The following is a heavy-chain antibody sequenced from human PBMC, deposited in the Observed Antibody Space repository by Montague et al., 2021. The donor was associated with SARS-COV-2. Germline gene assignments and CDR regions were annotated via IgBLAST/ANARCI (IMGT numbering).Heavy chain of an antibody. V-gene: IGHV4-59*01. J-gene: IGHJ4*02. CDR3: ARSLDPSGTYYLPY. CDR1: GGSIGSYY. CDR2: IQYSGSN. Sequence: SETLSLTCSVSGGSIGSYYWSWLRQPPGKGLEWIGHIQYSGSNTYSPSFESRVTISIDTPKNQFSLKLSSVTAADMAVYYCARSLDPSGTYYLPYWGQGTLVTVSS. D-gene: IGHD3-10*01.